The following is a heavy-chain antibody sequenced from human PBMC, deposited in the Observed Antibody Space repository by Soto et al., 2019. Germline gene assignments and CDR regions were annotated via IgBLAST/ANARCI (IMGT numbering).Heavy chain of an antibody. J-gene: IGHJ5*01. D-gene: IGHD7-27*01. CDR3: TGGPPNWGFDS. CDR1: GYTFTRYD. V-gene: IGHV1-8*01. Sequence: QVQLVQSGAEVKKPGASVKVSCKASGYTFTRYDINWVRQTAGQGLEWMGWMSPKTANTGYAQKFQDRVTMTRSTSISTAYMELSSLTSEDTAVYYCTGGPPNWGFDSWGQGTPVTVSS. CDR2: MSPKTANT.